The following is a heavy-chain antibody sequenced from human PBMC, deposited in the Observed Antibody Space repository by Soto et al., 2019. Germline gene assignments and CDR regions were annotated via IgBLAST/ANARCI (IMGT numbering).Heavy chain of an antibody. CDR1: GFMFNDYA. CDR3: ARDRIVATIDYYYYYGMDV. V-gene: IGHV3-23*01. Sequence: GGSLRLSCAASGFMFNDYALTWVRQPPGKGLEWVSSISGSGGNTNYADSVKGRFTISRDSSRNMLYLQMNSLRAEDTAVYYCARDRIVATIDYYYYYGMDVWGQGTTVTVSS. CDR2: ISGSGGNT. J-gene: IGHJ6*02. D-gene: IGHD5-12*01.